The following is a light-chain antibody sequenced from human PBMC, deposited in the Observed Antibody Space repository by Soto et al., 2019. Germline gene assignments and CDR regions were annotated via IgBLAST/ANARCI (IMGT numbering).Light chain of an antibody. Sequence: SYELTQPPSVSGAPGETARITCGGKKIGSKSVPWYQQKPGQAPVLVIYYDSDRPSGIPERFSGSNSGNTATLTISRVEAGDEADYYCQVWDSSSDHGVFGTGTKVTVL. J-gene: IGLJ1*01. V-gene: IGLV3-21*04. CDR3: QVWDSSSDHGV. CDR1: KIGSKS. CDR2: YDS.